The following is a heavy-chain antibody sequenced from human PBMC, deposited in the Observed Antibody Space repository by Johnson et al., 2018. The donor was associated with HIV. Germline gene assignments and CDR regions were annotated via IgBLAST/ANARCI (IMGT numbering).Heavy chain of an antibody. CDR1: GFTFSSYA. CDR2: IYSGGST. V-gene: IGHV3-30*14. Sequence: QVQLVESGGGVVQPGRSLRLSCAASGFTFSSYAIHWVRQAPGKGLEWVAVIYSGGSTYYADSVKGRFTISRDNSKNTLYLQMNSLRAEDTAVYYCARDHWDWVGATDAFDIWGQGTMVTVSS. J-gene: IGHJ3*02. CDR3: ARDHWDWVGATDAFDI. D-gene: IGHD1-26*01.